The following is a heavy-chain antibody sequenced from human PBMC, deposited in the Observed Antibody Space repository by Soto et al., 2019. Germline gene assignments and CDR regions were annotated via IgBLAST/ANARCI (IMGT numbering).Heavy chain of an antibody. Sequence: QVQLVQSGAEVKKPGSSVKVSCKASGGTFSSYAISWVRQAPGQGLEWMGGIIPIFGTANYAQKFQGRVTXPXDXXPSTADMELSSLRSEDTAVSYCARAGTPVYIWCDPWGQGTLVAGSS. V-gene: IGHV1-69*14. CDR1: GGTFSSYA. D-gene: IGHD2-15*01. J-gene: IGHJ5*02. CDR3: ARAGTPVYIWCDP. CDR2: IIPIFGTA.